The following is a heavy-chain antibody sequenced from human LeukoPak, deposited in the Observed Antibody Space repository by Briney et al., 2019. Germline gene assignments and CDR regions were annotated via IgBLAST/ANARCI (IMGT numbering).Heavy chain of an antibody. CDR3: ARHHSSSWYFGA. V-gene: IGHV4-4*09. CDR1: GGSISSYY. CDR2: IYTSGST. D-gene: IGHD6-13*01. Sequence: SETLSLTCTVSGGSISSYYWSWIRQPPGKGLEWIGYIYTSGSTNYNPSLKSRVTISVDTSKNQFSLKLSSVTAADTAVYYCARHHSSSWYFGAWGQGTLVIVSS. J-gene: IGHJ5*02.